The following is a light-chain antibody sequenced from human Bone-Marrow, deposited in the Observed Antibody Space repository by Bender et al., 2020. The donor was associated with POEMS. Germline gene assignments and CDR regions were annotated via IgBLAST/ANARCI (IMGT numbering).Light chain of an antibody. V-gene: IGLV2-14*03. Sequence: QPALTQPASVSGSPGQSITISCTGTSSDVGDYNYVSWYQQHPGKAPKLIIDDVSNRPSGVSNRFSGSKSGNTASLTISGLQAEDEADYYCCSYAAGYVFGTGTKVTVL. CDR1: SSDVGDYNY. CDR2: DVS. J-gene: IGLJ1*01. CDR3: CSYAAGYV.